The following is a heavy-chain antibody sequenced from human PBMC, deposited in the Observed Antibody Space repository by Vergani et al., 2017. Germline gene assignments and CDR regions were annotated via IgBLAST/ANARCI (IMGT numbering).Heavy chain of an antibody. CDR3: ARAARAAAVPRNY. CDR1: GYTFTGYY. CDR2: INPNSGGT. Sequence: QVQLVQSGAEVKKPGASVKVSCKASGYTFTGYYMHWVRQAPGQGLEWMGWINPNSGGTNYAQKFQGRGTMTRDTSISPAYMELSRLRSDETAVYFCARAARAAAVPRNYWGQGTLVTVSS. J-gene: IGHJ4*02. D-gene: IGHD6-13*01. V-gene: IGHV1-2*02.